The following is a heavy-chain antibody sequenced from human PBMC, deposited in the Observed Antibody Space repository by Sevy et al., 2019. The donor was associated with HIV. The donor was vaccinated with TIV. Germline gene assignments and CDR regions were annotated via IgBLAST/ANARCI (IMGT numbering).Heavy chain of an antibody. J-gene: IGHJ4*02. CDR3: ARGYCSSTSCLGYFDY. V-gene: IGHV1-8*01. CDR1: GYTFTSYD. CDR2: MNPNSGNT. Sequence: ASVKVSCKASGYTFTSYDINWVRQATGQGLEWMGWMNPNSGNTGYAQKFQGRVTMTRNTSISTAYMGLGSLRSEDTAVYYCARGYCSSTSCLGYFDYWGQGTLVTVSS. D-gene: IGHD2-2*01.